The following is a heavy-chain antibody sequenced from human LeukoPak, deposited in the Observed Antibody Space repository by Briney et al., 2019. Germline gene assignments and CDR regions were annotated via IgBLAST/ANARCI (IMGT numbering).Heavy chain of an antibody. CDR2: ISAYNGNT. J-gene: IGHJ4*02. Sequence: ASVKVSCKASGYTFTSYGISWVRQAPGQGLEWMGWISAYNGNTNYAQRLQGRVTMTTDTSTSTVYMELRSLRSDDTAVYYCARDPVADHFDYWGQGTLATVSS. CDR1: GYTFTSYG. D-gene: IGHD6-19*01. CDR3: ARDPVADHFDY. V-gene: IGHV1-18*01.